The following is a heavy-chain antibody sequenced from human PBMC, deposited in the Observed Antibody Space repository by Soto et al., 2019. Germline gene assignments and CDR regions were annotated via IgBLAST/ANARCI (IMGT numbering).Heavy chain of an antibody. J-gene: IGHJ4*02. CDR1: GYTFTGYY. V-gene: IGHV1-2*04. Sequence: QVQLVQSGAEVKKPGASVKVSCKASGYTFTGYYMHWVRQAPGQGLEWMGWINPNSGGTNYAQKFQGWVTMTRDTSISTAYMELSRLRSDDTAVYYCARDKSSSWYPSALDYWGQGTLVTVSS. CDR2: INPNSGGT. CDR3: ARDKSSSWYPSALDY. D-gene: IGHD6-13*01.